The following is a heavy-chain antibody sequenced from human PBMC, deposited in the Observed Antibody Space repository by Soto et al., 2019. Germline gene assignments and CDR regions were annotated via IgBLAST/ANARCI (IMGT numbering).Heavy chain of an antibody. J-gene: IGHJ4*02. D-gene: IGHD1-26*01. V-gene: IGHV3-74*03. CDR3: TRGPRPSSSGTGAY. CDR1: GFIFSMYW. CDR2: INEDGSTT. Sequence: PGGSLRLSCEASGFIFSMYWMHWVRQVPGKGPVWLARINEDGSTTTYADYVTDRFTISRDNDKNTLYLQLDSLRVEDSALYYCTRGPRPSSSGTGAYWGQGSLVTVSS.